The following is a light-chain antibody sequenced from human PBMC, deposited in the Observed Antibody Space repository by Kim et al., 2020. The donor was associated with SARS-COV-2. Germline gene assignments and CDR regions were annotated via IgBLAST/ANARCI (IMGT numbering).Light chain of an antibody. CDR2: RND. J-gene: IGLJ3*02. V-gene: IGLV1-47*01. CDR3: ASWDDTLNSQL. CDR1: RATSGNNF. Sequence: GQTVPVSCSGGRATSGNNFVFWYRQLPGAAPRLLMYRNDQRPSGVPDRISGSKSGTSASLAISDLRSEDEADYFCASWDDTLNSQLFGGGTKVTVL.